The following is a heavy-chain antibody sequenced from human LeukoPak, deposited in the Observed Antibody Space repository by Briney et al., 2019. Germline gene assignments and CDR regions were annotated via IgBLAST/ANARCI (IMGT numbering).Heavy chain of an antibody. CDR3: ARDQTYSGSGIYTYFDY. CDR2: IHSSGST. CDR1: GGSISSGGYY. D-gene: IGHD3-10*01. Sequence: SETLSLTCTVSGGSISSGGYYWSWIRQPAGKGLEYLGRIHSSGSTNYNPSLTSRVTISQDTSKNHYSLKLSSVTATDTAVYYCARDQTYSGSGIYTYFDYWGQGILVTVSS. V-gene: IGHV4-61*02. J-gene: IGHJ4*02.